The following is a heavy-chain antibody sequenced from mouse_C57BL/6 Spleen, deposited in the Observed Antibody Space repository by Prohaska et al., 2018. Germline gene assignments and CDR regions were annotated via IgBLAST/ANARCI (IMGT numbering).Heavy chain of an antibody. CDR2: IYPGDGDT. D-gene: IGHD2-4*01. Sequence: QVQLQQSGAELVKPGASVKISCKASGYAFSSYWMNWVKERPGKGLEWIGQIYPGDGDTNYNGKFKGKATLTADNSSSTAYMQLSSLTSEDSAVYFCARYDYDGPYAMDYWGQGTSVTVSS. CDR1: GYAFSSYW. V-gene: IGHV1-80*01. CDR3: ARYDYDGPYAMDY. J-gene: IGHJ4*01.